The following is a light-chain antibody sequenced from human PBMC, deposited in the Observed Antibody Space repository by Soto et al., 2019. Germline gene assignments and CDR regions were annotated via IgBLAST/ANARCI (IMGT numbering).Light chain of an antibody. CDR2: GTF. J-gene: IGKJ1*01. V-gene: IGKV3-20*01. CDR1: QSISSSY. CDR3: QQYGLSPRT. Sequence: EVVLTQSPVTLSLSPGDRATLSCRASQSISSSYLAWYQQKPRQAPRLLIYGTFNMATGIPDRFSGDGSGTTFTLTINRLEPEDFAVYFCQQYGLSPRTFGQGTKVEV.